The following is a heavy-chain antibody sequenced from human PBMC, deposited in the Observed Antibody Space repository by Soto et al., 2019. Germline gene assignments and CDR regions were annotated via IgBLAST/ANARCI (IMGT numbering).Heavy chain of an antibody. CDR2: ISSSSSTI. CDR3: ASTIFGVAYDAFDI. D-gene: IGHD3-3*01. V-gene: IGHV3-48*02. Sequence: GGSLRLSCAALGFTVSNNYMNWLRQAPGKGLEWVSYISSSSSTIYYADSVKGRFTISRDNAKNSLYLQMNSLRDEDTAVYYCASTIFGVAYDAFDIWGQGTMVTVSS. J-gene: IGHJ3*02. CDR1: GFTVSNNY.